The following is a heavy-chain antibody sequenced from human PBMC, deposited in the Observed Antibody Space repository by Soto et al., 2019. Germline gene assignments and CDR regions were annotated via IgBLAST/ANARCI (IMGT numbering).Heavy chain of an antibody. Sequence: QLQLQESGSGLVKPSQTLSLTCAVSGGSISSGGYSCNWIRQPPGKGLEWIGYIYHSGRTYYNPSLKTRVTISLSRSKNQFSLKLSSVTAADTAVYSSAKGMTTVTTFDYWGQGTLVTVSS. J-gene: IGHJ4*02. CDR2: IYHSGRT. D-gene: IGHD4-17*01. V-gene: IGHV4-30-2*01. CDR3: AKGMTTVTTFDY. CDR1: GGSISSGGYS.